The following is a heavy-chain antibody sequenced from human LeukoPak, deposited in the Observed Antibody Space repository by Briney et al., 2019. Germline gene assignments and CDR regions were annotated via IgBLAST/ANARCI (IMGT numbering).Heavy chain of an antibody. CDR3: ACLVGATQDV. J-gene: IGHJ6*04. Sequence: GGSLRLSCAASGFTFSSYSMNWVRQAPGKGLEWVSSISSTSTYIYYPDSVKGRFTISRDNAKNSLDLQMNSLRAEDTAVYYCACLVGATQDVWGKGTTVIVCS. CDR2: ISSTSTYI. CDR1: GFTFSSYS. D-gene: IGHD1-26*01. V-gene: IGHV3-21*01.